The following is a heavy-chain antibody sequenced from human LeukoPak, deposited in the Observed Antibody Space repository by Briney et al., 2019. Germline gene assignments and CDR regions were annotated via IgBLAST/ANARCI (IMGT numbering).Heavy chain of an antibody. V-gene: IGHV1-69*05. J-gene: IGHJ4*02. Sequence: SVKVSCKASGGTLSRFSISWVRQAPGQGLEYMGGIIPSFGTANYAQKFQGRVTMTTDTSTSTAYMELRSLRSDDTAVYYCARDPTFYDSSGYYLDYWGQGTLVTVSS. CDR2: IIPSFGTA. D-gene: IGHD3-22*01. CDR1: GGTLSRFS. CDR3: ARDPTFYDSSGYYLDY.